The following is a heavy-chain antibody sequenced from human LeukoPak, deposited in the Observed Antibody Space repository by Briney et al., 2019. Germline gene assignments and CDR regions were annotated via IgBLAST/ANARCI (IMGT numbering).Heavy chain of an antibody. D-gene: IGHD3-16*02. CDR2: TYYRSKWYN. CDR1: GDSVSSNSAA. CDR3: ARDYPNRYDYVWGSYRYTGFDY. V-gene: IGHV6-1*01. Sequence: SQTLSLTCAISGDSVSSNSAAWNWIRQSPSRGLEWLGRTYYRSKWYNDYAVSVKSRITINPDTSKNQFSLQLNSVTPEDTAVYYCARDYPNRYDYVWGSYRYTGFDYWGQGTLVTVSS. J-gene: IGHJ4*02.